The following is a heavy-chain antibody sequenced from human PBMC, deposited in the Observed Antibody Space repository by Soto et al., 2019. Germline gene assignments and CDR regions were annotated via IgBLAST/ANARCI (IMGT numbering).Heavy chain of an antibody. Sequence: PGGSLRLSCAASGFTFSDYYMSWIRQAPGKGLEWVSYISSSGSTIYYADSVKGRFTISRDNAKNSLYLQMNSLRAEDTAVYYCAREVVAATSSGAFDIWGQGTMVTVSS. CDR2: ISSSGSTI. J-gene: IGHJ3*02. V-gene: IGHV3-11*01. D-gene: IGHD2-15*01. CDR1: GFTFSDYY. CDR3: AREVVAATSSGAFDI.